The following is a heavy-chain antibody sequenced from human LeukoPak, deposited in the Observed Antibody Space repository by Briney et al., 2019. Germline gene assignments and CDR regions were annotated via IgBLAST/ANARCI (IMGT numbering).Heavy chain of an antibody. CDR3: ARATEPHYYDSSGYYDF. V-gene: IGHV4-4*07. CDR1: GGSISSYY. J-gene: IGHJ4*02. D-gene: IGHD3-22*01. CDR2: IYTSGST. Sequence: TASETLSLTCTASGGSISSYYWSWIRQPAGKGLEWIGRIYTSGSTDYNPSLKSRLTMSVDTSKNQFSLKLSSVTAADTAVYYCARATEPHYYDSSGYYDFWGQGTRVTVSS.